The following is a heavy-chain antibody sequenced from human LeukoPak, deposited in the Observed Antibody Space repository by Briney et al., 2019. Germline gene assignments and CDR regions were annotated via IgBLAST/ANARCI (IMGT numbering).Heavy chain of an antibody. CDR1: GYTLTSYG. CDR3: ARDRETWHGLRYFDY. CDR2: ISAYNGNT. Sequence: ASVKVSCKASGYTLTSYGISWVRQAPGQGLEWMGWISAYNGNTNYAQKLQGRVTMTTDTSTSTAYMELRSLRSDDPAVYYCARDRETWHGLRYFDYWGQGTLVTVSS. D-gene: IGHD1-26*01. V-gene: IGHV1-18*01. J-gene: IGHJ4*02.